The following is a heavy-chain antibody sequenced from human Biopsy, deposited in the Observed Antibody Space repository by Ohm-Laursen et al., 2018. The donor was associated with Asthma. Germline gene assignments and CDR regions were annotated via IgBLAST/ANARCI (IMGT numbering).Heavy chain of an antibody. D-gene: IGHD6-6*01. CDR1: GDSIRRDY. Sequence: PGTLSLTCIVSGDSIRRDYWSWIRQPPGRGLEWVGYIYYSGSTNYNPSLKSRITISVDASKNQFSLKLNSVTAADTAIYYCAVYSSGGFDYWGQGSLVTVSS. CDR3: AVYSSGGFDY. CDR2: IYYSGST. J-gene: IGHJ4*02. V-gene: IGHV4-59*03.